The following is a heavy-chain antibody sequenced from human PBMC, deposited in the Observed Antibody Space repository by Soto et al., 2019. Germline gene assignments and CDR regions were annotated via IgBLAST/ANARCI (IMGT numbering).Heavy chain of an antibody. CDR1: GFTFSSYW. Sequence: GGSLRLSCAASGFTFSSYWMSWVRQAPGKGLEWVANIKGSGVSTYYVDSVKGRFTISRDNSKNSLYLQMNSLRAEDTAVYYCAKSPGMYYYDSSGYYHYDYWGQGTLVTVSS. J-gene: IGHJ4*02. CDR2: IKGSGVST. V-gene: IGHV3-23*01. D-gene: IGHD3-22*01. CDR3: AKSPGMYYYDSSGYYHYDY.